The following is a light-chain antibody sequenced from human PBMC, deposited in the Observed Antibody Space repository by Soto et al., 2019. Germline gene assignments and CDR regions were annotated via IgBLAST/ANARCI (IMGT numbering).Light chain of an antibody. Sequence: EVVVTQSRGTLSLSPGQGATLSCRGTQSVSSSYLSWYQHKPGQSPRLLIYYPSNSASGIPARFSGSGSEPDLTLTIRTPEPEDFAVYYSQQSSNWPLITFGQGTRRET. CDR3: QQSSNWPLIT. CDR2: YPS. V-gene: IGKV3-11*01. J-gene: IGKJ5*01. CDR1: QSVSSSY.